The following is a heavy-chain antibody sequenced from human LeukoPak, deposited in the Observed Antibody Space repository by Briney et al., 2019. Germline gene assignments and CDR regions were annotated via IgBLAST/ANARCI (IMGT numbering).Heavy chain of an antibody. CDR2: ISAYNGNT. V-gene: IGHV1-18*01. CDR3: ARVDTMVRGVSLFAY. Sequence: ASAKVSCKASGYTFTSYGISWVRRAPGQGLELMGWISAYNGNTNYAQKLQGRVTMTTDTSTSTAYMELRSLRSDDTAVYYCARVDTMVRGVSLFAYWGQETLVTVSS. CDR1: GYTFTSYG. J-gene: IGHJ4*02. D-gene: IGHD3-10*01.